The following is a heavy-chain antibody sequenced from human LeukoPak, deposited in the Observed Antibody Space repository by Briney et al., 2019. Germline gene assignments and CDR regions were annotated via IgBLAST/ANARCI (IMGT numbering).Heavy chain of an antibody. CDR1: GFTFSNYA. CDR3: AKASGTGITAAGSSYYFDY. V-gene: IGHV3-23*01. Sequence: GGSLRLSCAASGFTFSNYAISWVRQAPGKGMEWVSAISNSGGSAYYADSVKGRFTISRDNSKNTLYLQMNSLRAEDTAVYSCAKASGTGITAAGSSYYFDYWGQGTLVTVSS. D-gene: IGHD6-13*01. J-gene: IGHJ4*02. CDR2: ISNSGGSA.